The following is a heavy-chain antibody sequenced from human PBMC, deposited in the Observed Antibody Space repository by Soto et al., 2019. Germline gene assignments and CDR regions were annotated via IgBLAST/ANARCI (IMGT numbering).Heavy chain of an antibody. Sequence: ATLSPTCPGSGGSISSYYWSWIRQPPGKGLEWIGYIYYSGSTNYNPSLKSRVTISVDTSKNQFSLKLSSVTAADTAVYYCARVNDILTGYNYGMDVWGQGTTVTVSS. CDR3: ARVNDILTGYNYGMDV. J-gene: IGHJ6*02. D-gene: IGHD3-9*01. V-gene: IGHV4-59*01. CDR2: IYYSGST. CDR1: GGSISSYY.